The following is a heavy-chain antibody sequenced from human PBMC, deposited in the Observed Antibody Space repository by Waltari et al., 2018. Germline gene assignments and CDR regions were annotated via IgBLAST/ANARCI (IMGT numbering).Heavy chain of an antibody. J-gene: IGHJ4*02. CDR1: GYTFTDYY. Sequence: QVQLVQSGAEVKKPEASVRVSCKASGYTFTDYYIHWVRQAPGQGLEWMGRISPNSGGKNYAQKFQGRVTMTRDTSITTAYLDLVRLRSDDTALYYCSKLDYYSSYWCQGTLVTVSA. CDR2: ISPNSGGK. CDR3: SKLDYYSSY. V-gene: IGHV1-2*06. D-gene: IGHD3-22*01.